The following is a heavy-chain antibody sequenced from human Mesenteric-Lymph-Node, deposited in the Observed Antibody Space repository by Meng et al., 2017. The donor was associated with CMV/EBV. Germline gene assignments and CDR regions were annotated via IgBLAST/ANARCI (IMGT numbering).Heavy chain of an antibody. J-gene: IGHJ4*02. D-gene: IGHD3-9*01. CDR3: ARGSSYDILTGYFDS. CDR2: INHSGST. V-gene: IGHV4-34*01. CDR1: GWAFSGYC. Sequence: VQLHQWGAGLWRPTATLSLTRAVYGWAFSGYCWNWIRQSPEKGLEWVGKINHSGSTTYNPSFTSRIIISVDTSTNQISLNMSSVTAADTAVYYCARGSSYDILTGYFDSWGQGALVTVSS.